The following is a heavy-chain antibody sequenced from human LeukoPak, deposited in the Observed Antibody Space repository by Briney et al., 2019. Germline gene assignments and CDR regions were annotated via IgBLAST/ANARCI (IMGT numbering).Heavy chain of an antibody. D-gene: IGHD5-18*01. V-gene: IGHV3-30*02. J-gene: IGHJ4*02. Sequence: PGGSLRLSCAASGFTFSSYGMHWVRRAPGKGLEWVGFIRSDGNNKYYADSEKGRFTISRDNSKNTLYLQMNSLRSEDTAVYYCAKDGSGYSYSDYWGQGTLVTVSS. CDR2: IRSDGNNK. CDR3: AKDGSGYSYSDY. CDR1: GFTFSSYG.